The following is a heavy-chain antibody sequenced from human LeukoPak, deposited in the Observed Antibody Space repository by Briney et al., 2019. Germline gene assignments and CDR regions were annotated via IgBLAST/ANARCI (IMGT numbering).Heavy chain of an antibody. Sequence: GGSLRLSCAASGFTFSSYTMNWVRQAPGKGLEWVSSISGSGGSTYYADSVKGRFTISRDNSKNTLYLQMNSLRAEDTAVYYCAEDLEAVAAHFDYWGQGTLVTVSS. J-gene: IGHJ4*02. D-gene: IGHD6-19*01. CDR2: ISGSGGST. V-gene: IGHV3-23*01. CDR1: GFTFSSYT. CDR3: AEDLEAVAAHFDY.